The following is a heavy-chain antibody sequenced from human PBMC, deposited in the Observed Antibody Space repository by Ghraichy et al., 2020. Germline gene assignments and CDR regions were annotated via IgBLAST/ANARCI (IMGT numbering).Heavy chain of an antibody. CDR3: ARGLWICSCGSCSPGWFDP. J-gene: IGHJ5*02. CDR1: GGSISSYY. Sequence: SETLSLTCTVSGGSISSYYWSWIRQPPGKGLEWIGYIYYSGSTNYNPSLKSRGTLSVDTSKKKFSLKLSSVTAADTAGDYCARGLWICSCGSCSPGWFDPWGQGTLVTVSS. V-gene: IGHV4-59*01. CDR2: IYYSGST. D-gene: IGHD2-15*01.